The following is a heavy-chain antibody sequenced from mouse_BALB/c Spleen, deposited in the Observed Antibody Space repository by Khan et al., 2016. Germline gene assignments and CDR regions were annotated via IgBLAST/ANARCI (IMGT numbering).Heavy chain of an antibody. V-gene: IGHV2-9*02. Sequence: QVQLQQSGPGLVAPSQSQSITCTVSGFSLTNSGVHWVRQPPGKGLDWLGVIWAGGSPDYNSALMSRLSITKDNSQNQVFLKMNSLQTEDTAMYYCARDDQDDDAWFASWGQGTLVTVSA. CDR3: ARDDQDDDAWFAS. D-gene: IGHD2-4*01. CDR1: GFSLTNSG. J-gene: IGHJ3*01. CDR2: IWAGGSP.